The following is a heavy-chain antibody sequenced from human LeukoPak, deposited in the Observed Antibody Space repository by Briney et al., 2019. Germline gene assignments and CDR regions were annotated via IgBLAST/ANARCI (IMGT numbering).Heavy chain of an antibody. CDR1: GFTFSSYS. Sequence: GGSLRLSCAASGFTFSSYSMNWVRQAPGKGLEWVSYISSSSSSTIYYADSVKGRFTISRDNAKNSLYLQVNSLRAEDTAVYYCARPLRLGESQVRWGQGTLVTVSS. CDR2: ISSSSSSTI. D-gene: IGHD3-16*01. V-gene: IGHV3-48*01. J-gene: IGHJ4*02. CDR3: ARPLRLGESQVR.